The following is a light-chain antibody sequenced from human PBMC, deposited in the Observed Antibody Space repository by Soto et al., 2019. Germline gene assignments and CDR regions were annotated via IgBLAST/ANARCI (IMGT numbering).Light chain of an antibody. CDR2: DVS. Sequence: QSALTQPASVSGSPGQSITISCTGTSSDVGGYNYVSSYQQHPGKAPKLMIYDVSNRPSGVSNRFSGSKSGNTASLTISGLQAEDEADYYCSSYTSSSTKVFGTGTKVTVL. CDR1: SSDVGGYNY. V-gene: IGLV2-14*01. J-gene: IGLJ1*01. CDR3: SSYTSSSTKV.